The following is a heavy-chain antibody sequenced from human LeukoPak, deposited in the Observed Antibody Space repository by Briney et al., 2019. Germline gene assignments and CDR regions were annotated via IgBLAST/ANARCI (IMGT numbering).Heavy chain of an antibody. D-gene: IGHD1-26*01. J-gene: IGHJ4*02. V-gene: IGHV1-46*01. CDR3: ARDALYSYSPPGDY. CDR2: INGNGGST. CDR1: GYTFTSYY. Sequence: GASVNVSFKASGYTFTSYYMHWVRQAPGQGLEWMGIINGNGGSTRYAQKFQGRVTMTVDMSTSTVYMELNSLGSVDTAVYYCARDALYSYSPPGDYWGQGTLVTVSS.